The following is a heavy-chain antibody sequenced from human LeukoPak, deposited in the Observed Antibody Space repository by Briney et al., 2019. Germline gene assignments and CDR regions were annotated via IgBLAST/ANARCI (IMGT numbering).Heavy chain of an antibody. J-gene: IGHJ4*02. V-gene: IGHV4-59*01. Sequence: SSETLSLTCSVSGASLNNYYWSWIRQPPGKGLEWIGYIYYSGTTTYDPSLESRVTISVDTSKNQFSLKLRSVTAADTAVYYCARVGEQQLVFFFDYWGQGFLATVSS. CDR1: GASLNNYY. CDR3: ARVGEQQLVFFFDY. CDR2: IYYSGTT. D-gene: IGHD6-13*01.